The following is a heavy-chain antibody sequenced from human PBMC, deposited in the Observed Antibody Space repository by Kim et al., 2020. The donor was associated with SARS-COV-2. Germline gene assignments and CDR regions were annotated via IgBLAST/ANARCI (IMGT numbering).Heavy chain of an antibody. V-gene: IGHV3-23*03. J-gene: IGHJ4*03. Sequence: GGSLRLSCAASGFTFSSYAMSWVRQAPGKGLEWVSVIYSGGSSTYYADSVKGRFTISRDNSKNTPYLQMNSLRAEDTAVYYCALGRQWLGTDPDTFDYWGQGTLVTVSS. D-gene: IGHD6-19*01. CDR1: GFTFSSYA. CDR2: IYSGGSST. CDR3: ALGRQWLGTDPDTFDY.